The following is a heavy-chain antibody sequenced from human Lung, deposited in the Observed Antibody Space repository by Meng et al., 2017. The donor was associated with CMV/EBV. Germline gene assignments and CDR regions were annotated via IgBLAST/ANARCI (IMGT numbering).Heavy chain of an antibody. V-gene: IGHV4-59*01. Sequence: SXTXSLXCTVSGGSISSYYWSWIRQPPGQGLEWNGYIYYSGSTNYNPALKVRVTITVDTYKNQFPLKLSSVTAAATAVDYFASTRYSYGYVQVYWGQGTLVTVSS. CDR1: GGSISSYY. D-gene: IGHD5-18*01. J-gene: IGHJ4*02. CDR3: ASTRYSYGYVQVY. CDR2: IYYSGST.